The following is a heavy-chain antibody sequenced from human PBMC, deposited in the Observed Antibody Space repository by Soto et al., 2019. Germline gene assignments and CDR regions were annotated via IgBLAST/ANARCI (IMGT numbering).Heavy chain of an antibody. CDR1: GGTFSSYA. D-gene: IGHD3-9*01. Sequence: RASVKVSCKASGGTFSSYATSWVRQAPGQGLEWMGGIIPIFGTANYAQKFQGRVTITADESTSTAYMELSSLRSEDTAVYYCARAIPPLRYFDWLFSRESWFDPWGQGTLVTVSS. V-gene: IGHV1-69*13. CDR2: IIPIFGTA. CDR3: ARAIPPLRYFDWLFSRESWFDP. J-gene: IGHJ5*02.